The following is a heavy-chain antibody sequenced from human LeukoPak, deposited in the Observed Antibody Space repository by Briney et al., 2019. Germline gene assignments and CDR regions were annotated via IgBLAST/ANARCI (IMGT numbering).Heavy chain of an antibody. CDR1: GGSLNNYF. Sequence: SEPLSLTCAVSGGSLNNYFWSWLRQAPGKGLEWIGEVSDSGRSNYNPSLESRLTISVDTAKDQFSLNLYSVTAADTAVYYCARCEGVVGAPFDLWGRGTLVTVSS. V-gene: IGHV4-34*01. D-gene: IGHD2-2*01. CDR2: VSDSGRS. CDR3: ARCEGVVGAPFDL. J-gene: IGHJ2*01.